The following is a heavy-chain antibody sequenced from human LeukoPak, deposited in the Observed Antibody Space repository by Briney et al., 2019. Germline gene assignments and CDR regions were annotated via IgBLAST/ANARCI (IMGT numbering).Heavy chain of an antibody. J-gene: IGHJ4*02. CDR1: RFTFSTYT. CDR2: ISSSSSYI. Sequence: NAGGSLRLSCAASRFTFSTYTMNWVSQAPGKGLEWVSSISSSSSYIYYADSVKGRFTISRDNAKNSLYLQMNTLRAEDTAVYYYARDRTTVTTFDYWGQGTLVTVSS. CDR3: ARDRTTVTTFDY. D-gene: IGHD4-17*01. V-gene: IGHV3-21*01.